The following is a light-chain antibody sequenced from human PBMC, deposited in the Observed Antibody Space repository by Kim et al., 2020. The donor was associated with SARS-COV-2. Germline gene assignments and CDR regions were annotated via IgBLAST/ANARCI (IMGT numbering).Light chain of an antibody. J-gene: IGLJ3*02. Sequence: PGGTVTLTCGSSTGTVIIGHYPYWFQQNPGQAPRTLIIYTSIKHSWTPARFSGSLLGGKAALTLSGSQPEDEADYYCLLYYGDYQVFGGGTKLTVL. CDR1: TGTVIIGHY. CDR2: YTS. V-gene: IGLV7-46*01. CDR3: LLYYGDYQV.